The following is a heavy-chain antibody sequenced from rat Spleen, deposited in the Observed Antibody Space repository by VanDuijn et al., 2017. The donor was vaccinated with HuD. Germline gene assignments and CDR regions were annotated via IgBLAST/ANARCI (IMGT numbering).Heavy chain of an antibody. V-gene: IGHV2-13*01. CDR3: TRGGRTEGPGYFDY. J-gene: IGHJ2*01. Sequence: QVQLKESGPGLVQPSRTLSLTCTVSGFSLTSYGVSWVRQPPGKGLEWMGVIWGNGNTNYNSALKSRLSISRDTSKSQVFLKLNILQTEDTAIYYCTRGGRTEGPGYFDYWGQGVMVTVSS. D-gene: IGHD1-11*01. CDR1: GFSLTSYG. CDR2: IWGNGNT.